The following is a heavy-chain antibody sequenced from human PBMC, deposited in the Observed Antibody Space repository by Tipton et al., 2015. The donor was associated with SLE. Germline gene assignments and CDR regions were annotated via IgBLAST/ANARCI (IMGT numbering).Heavy chain of an antibody. J-gene: IGHJ1*01. D-gene: IGHD3-3*01. V-gene: IGHV4-34*01. CDR2: VFRGGST. Sequence: TLSLTCSVYGDSLSGQYWSWIRQPPGKGLEWIGEVFRGGSTNYSPSLESRVTITVDMSKNQLSLRLISVTPEDTAVYYCARGFIYDGFQVWGQGTLVTVSS. CDR1: GDSLSGQY. CDR3: ARGFIYDGFQV.